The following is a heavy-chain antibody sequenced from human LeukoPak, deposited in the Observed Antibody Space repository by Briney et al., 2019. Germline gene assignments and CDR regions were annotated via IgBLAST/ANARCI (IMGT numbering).Heavy chain of an antibody. CDR1: GGSISSGSYY. Sequence: SQTLSLTCTVSGGSISSGSYYWSWIRQPAGKGLEWIGRIYTSGSTNYNPSLKSRVTISVDTSKNQFSLKLSSVTAADTAVYYCARGGVELGNWYFDLWGRGTLVTVSS. CDR3: ARGGVELGNWYFDL. CDR2: IYTSGST. V-gene: IGHV4-61*02. J-gene: IGHJ2*01. D-gene: IGHD7-27*01.